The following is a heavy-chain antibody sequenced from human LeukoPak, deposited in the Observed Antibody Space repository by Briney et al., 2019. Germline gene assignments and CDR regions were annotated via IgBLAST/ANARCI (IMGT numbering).Heavy chain of an antibody. J-gene: IGHJ6*02. CDR3: TRHSDTYCSRANCYVDNFYGLDV. D-gene: IGHD2-2*01. CDR2: ISSSSSYI. CDR1: GFTFSSYS. Sequence: GALRLSCAASGFTFSSYSMNWVRQAPGKGLEWVSSISSSSSYIYYADSVKGRFTISRDNAKNSLYLQMNSLRAEDTAVYYCTRHSDTYCSRANCYVDNFYGLDVWGQGARVTVSS. V-gene: IGHV3-21*01.